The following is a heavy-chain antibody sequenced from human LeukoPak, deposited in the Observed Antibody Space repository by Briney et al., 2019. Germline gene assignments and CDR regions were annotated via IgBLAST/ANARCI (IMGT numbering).Heavy chain of an antibody. V-gene: IGHV1-2*02. Sequence: GASVKVSCKASGYTFTVYFMHWVRQAPGQGLEWMGWINPNSGGTNYAQKFQGRVTMTRDTSISTAYMELSRLRSDDTAVYYCARELNYDSSGYYLDYWGQGTLVTVSS. CDR1: GYTFTVYF. CDR2: INPNSGGT. CDR3: ARELNYDSSGYYLDY. J-gene: IGHJ4*02. D-gene: IGHD3-22*01.